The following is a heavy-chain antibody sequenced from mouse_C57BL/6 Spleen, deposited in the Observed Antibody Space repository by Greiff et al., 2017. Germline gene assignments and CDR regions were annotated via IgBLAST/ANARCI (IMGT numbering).Heavy chain of an antibody. Sequence: VQLQQSGAELVKPGASVKISCKASGYAFSSYWMNWVKQRPGKGLEGIGQIYPGDGDTNYNGKFKGKATLTADKSSSTAYMQLSSLTSEDSAVYFCARSSMGYGSSRDYWGQGTTLTVAS. J-gene: IGHJ2*01. D-gene: IGHD1-1*01. CDR2: IYPGDGDT. CDR3: ARSSMGYGSSRDY. V-gene: IGHV1-80*01. CDR1: GYAFSSYW.